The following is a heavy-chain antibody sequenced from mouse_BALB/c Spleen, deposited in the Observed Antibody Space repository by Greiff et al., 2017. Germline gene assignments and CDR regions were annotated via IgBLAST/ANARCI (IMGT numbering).Heavy chain of an antibody. J-gene: IGHJ3*01. V-gene: IGHV5-12-2*01. CDR1: GFTFSSYT. CDR3: ARVGPLTLRGFAY. CDR2: ISNGGGST. Sequence: EVMLVESGGGLVQPGGSLKLSCAASGFTFSSYTMSWVRQTPEKRLEWVAYISNGGGSTYYPDTVKGRFTISRDNAKNTLYLQMSSLKSEDTAMYYCARVGPLTLRGFAYWGQGTLVTVSA. D-gene: IGHD1-1*01.